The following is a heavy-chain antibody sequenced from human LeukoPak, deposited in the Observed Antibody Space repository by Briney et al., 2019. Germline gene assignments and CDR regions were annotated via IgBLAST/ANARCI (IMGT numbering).Heavy chain of an antibody. Sequence: ASVKVSCKAFGGTFSSYAISWVRQAPGQGLEWMGGIIPIFGTANYAQKFQGRVTITADESTSTAYMELSSLRSEDTAVYYCAREYSSSALFDPWGQGTLVTVSS. V-gene: IGHV1-69*13. CDR3: AREYSSSALFDP. J-gene: IGHJ5*02. D-gene: IGHD6-6*01. CDR1: GGTFSSYA. CDR2: IIPIFGTA.